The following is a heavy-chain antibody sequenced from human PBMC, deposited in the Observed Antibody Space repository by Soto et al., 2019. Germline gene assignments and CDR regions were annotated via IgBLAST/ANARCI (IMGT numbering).Heavy chain of an antibody. J-gene: IGHJ4*02. Sequence: GGSLRLSCVASGFVFSTYSMNWVRQAPGKGLEWVSSISSSSSHISYADSVKGRFTISRDDFRNTLYLQMNSLRTEDTAIYYYAKLRDFVVLPAGILDYWGPGTLVTVSS. V-gene: IGHV3-21*04. D-gene: IGHD2-8*01. CDR3: AKLRDFVVLPAGILDY. CDR2: ISSSSSHI. CDR1: GFVFSTYS.